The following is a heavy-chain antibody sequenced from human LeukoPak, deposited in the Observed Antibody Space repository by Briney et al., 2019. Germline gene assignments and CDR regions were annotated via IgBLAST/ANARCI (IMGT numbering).Heavy chain of an antibody. CDR3: AKEQGRWLQESAFDI. V-gene: IGHV3-23*01. J-gene: IGHJ3*02. D-gene: IGHD5-24*01. CDR1: GGTFSSYA. Sequence: GASVKVSCKASGGTFSSYAMSWVRQAPGKGLEWVSAISGSGGSTYYADSVKGRFTISRDNSKNTLYLQMNSLRAEDTAVYYCAKEQGRWLQESAFDIWGQGTMVTVSS. CDR2: ISGSGGST.